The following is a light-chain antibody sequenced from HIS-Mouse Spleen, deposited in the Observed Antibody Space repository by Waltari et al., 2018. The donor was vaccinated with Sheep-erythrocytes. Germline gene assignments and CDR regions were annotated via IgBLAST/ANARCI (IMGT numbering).Light chain of an antibody. Sequence: SYELTQPPSVSVSLGQTASITCSGDKLGDKYACWYQQKPCQSPVLVIYQDSKRPSGIPERFSGSNSGNTATLTISGTQAMDEADYYCQAWDSSTAWVFGGGTKLTVL. CDR2: QDS. CDR3: QAWDSSTAWV. J-gene: IGLJ3*02. V-gene: IGLV3-1*01. CDR1: KLGDKY.